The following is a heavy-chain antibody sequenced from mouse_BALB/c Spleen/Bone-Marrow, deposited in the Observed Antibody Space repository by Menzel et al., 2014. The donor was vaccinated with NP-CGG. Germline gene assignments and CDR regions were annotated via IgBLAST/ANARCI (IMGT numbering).Heavy chain of an antibody. CDR2: ISSDSGAI. CDR1: GFTFSSFG. V-gene: IGHV5-17*02. Sequence: DVKLVESGGGSVQPGGSRKLSCAASGFTFSSFGVHWVRQAPEKGLEWIAYISSDSGAIFYADTVKGRFTISRDNPKNTLFLQMTSLRSEDTAIYFCTRGGNWEDFDYWGQGTTLTVSS. J-gene: IGHJ2*01. D-gene: IGHD4-1*01. CDR3: TRGGNWEDFDY.